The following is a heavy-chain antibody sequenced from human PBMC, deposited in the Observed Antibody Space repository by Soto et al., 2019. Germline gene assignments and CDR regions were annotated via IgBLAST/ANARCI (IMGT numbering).Heavy chain of an antibody. Sequence: SETLSLTCAVSGGSISSSNWWSWVRQPPGKGLEWIGEIYHSGSTNYNPSLKSRVTISVDKSKNQFSLKLSSVTAADTAVYYCARVGGSYLYYFDYWGQGTLVTVSS. CDR3: ARVGGSYLYYFDY. D-gene: IGHD1-26*01. V-gene: IGHV4-4*02. CDR2: IYHSGST. J-gene: IGHJ4*02. CDR1: GGSISSSNW.